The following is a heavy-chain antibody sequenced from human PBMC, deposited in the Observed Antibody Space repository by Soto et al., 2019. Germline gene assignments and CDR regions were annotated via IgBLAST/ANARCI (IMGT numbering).Heavy chain of an antibody. CDR3: VRWGYGSNSLEF. Sequence: QVQLVQSGAEVKKAGASVKVSCKASGYIFTGYFIHWVRQIARQGLQWMGRITPNSGDTKYGETFQGRVTLTRDTSTRTAYMELSGLTSDDTAMYYCVRWGYGSNSLEFWGQGTLVTVSS. D-gene: IGHD4-17*01. CDR1: GYIFTGYF. J-gene: IGHJ4*03. V-gene: IGHV1-2*06. CDR2: ITPNSGDT.